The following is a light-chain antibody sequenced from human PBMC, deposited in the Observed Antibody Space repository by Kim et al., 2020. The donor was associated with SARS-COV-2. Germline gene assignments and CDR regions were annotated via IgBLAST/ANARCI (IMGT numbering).Light chain of an antibody. CDR1: QSIANA. Sequence: ACIGNRLPSSYRASQSIANAFAWYRQEPCKVPRVLIFGASTLQSGVPSRFNGSGSGTEFTLTIGSLQTEDVATYYCKKYNSAPWTFGPGTKVDIK. J-gene: IGKJ1*01. CDR3: KKYNSAPWT. CDR2: GAS. V-gene: IGKV1-27*01.